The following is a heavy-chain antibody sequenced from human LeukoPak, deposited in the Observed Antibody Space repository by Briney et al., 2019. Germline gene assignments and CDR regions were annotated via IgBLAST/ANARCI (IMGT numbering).Heavy chain of an antibody. CDR1: GYSFTSYW. D-gene: IGHD2-2*02. CDR3: ARRGYCSSTSCYTQREYYFDY. J-gene: IGHJ4*02. V-gene: IGHV5-51*01. Sequence: GESLKISCKGSGYSFTSYWIGWVRQMPGKGLEWMGIIYPGDSDTRYSPSFQGQVTISADKSISTAYLQWSSLKASDTAMYYCARRGYCSSTSCYTQREYYFDYWGQGTLSPSPQ. CDR2: IYPGDSDT.